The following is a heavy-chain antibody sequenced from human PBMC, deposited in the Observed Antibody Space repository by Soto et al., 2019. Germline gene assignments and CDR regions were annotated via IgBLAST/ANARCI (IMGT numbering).Heavy chain of an antibody. CDR3: AKGRIAAAGYRFDP. D-gene: IGHD6-13*01. V-gene: IGHV3-23*01. J-gene: IGHJ5*02. CDR2: ISGSGGST. Sequence: CGPLRLPSAASGCTFVDYAMRWVRQGQGKGLEWVSAISGSGGSTYDADAVKGRFTISRDNSKNTLYLQMNSLRAADTAVYYCAKGRIAAAGYRFDPWGLGTLVTVTS. CDR1: GCTFVDYA.